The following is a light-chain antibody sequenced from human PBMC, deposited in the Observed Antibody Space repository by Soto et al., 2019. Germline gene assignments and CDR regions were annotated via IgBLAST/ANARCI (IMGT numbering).Light chain of an antibody. CDR1: SSNIGAGYD. J-gene: IGLJ1*01. CDR2: GNI. V-gene: IGLV1-40*01. Sequence: QSVLTQPPSVSGAPGQRGPISCTGSSSNIGAGYDVHWYQQRPGTAPKLLIFGNINRPSGVPDRFSGSKSATSASLAITGLQAEDEGDYYCQSYDSTLSARYVFGTGTKVTVL. CDR3: QSYDSTLSARYV.